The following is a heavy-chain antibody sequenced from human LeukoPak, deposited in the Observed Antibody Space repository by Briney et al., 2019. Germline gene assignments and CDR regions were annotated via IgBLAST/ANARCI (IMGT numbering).Heavy chain of an antibody. V-gene: IGHV1-69*13. CDR1: GYTFTGYY. CDR2: IIPIFGTA. J-gene: IGHJ6*02. Sequence: SVKVSCKASGYTFTGYYIHWVRQAPGQGLEWMGGIIPIFGTANYAQKFQGRVTITADESTSTAYMELSSLRSEDTAVYYCASLVVGSSWYGFGMDVWGQGTTVTVSS. CDR3: ASLVVGSSWYGFGMDV. D-gene: IGHD6-13*01.